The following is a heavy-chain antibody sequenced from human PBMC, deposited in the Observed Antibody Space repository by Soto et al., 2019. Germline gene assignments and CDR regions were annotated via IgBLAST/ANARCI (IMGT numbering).Heavy chain of an antibody. CDR2: ISSSGSTI. D-gene: IGHD3-22*01. CDR3: ARVLYYDSSGAPGY. Sequence: GGSLRLSCAASGFTFSSYAMNWVRQAPGKGLEWVSYISSSGSTIYYADSVKGRFTISRDNAKNSLYLQMNSLRAEDTAVYYWARVLYYDSSGAPGYWGQGTMVTVSS. J-gene: IGHJ4*02. V-gene: IGHV3-48*03. CDR1: GFTFSSYA.